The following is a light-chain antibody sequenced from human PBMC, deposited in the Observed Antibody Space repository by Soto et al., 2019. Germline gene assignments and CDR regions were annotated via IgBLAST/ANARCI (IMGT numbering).Light chain of an antibody. Sequence: QSVLTQPASVSGSPGQSITISCTGASSDIGSYNYVSWYQQHLGKAPKLIIYEVSNRPSGVSNRLSGSTSGNTASLTISGLQTEDQANYYCSSYTGPTTLFGGGTKPPVL. V-gene: IGLV2-14*01. J-gene: IGLJ3*02. CDR3: SSYTGPTTL. CDR2: EVS. CDR1: SSDIGSYNY.